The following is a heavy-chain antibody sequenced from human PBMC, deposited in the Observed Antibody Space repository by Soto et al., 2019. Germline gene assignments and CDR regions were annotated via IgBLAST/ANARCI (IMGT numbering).Heavy chain of an antibody. D-gene: IGHD6-13*01. CDR2: IIPILGIA. CDR3: ARDLAAAGTVRLYY. Sequence: GASVKVSCKASGGTFSSYTISWVRQAPGQGLEWMGRIIPILGIANYAQKFQGRVTITADKSTSTAYMELSSLRSEDTAVYYCARDLAAAGTVRLYYWGQGTLVTVSS. V-gene: IGHV1-69*04. CDR1: GGTFSSYT. J-gene: IGHJ4*02.